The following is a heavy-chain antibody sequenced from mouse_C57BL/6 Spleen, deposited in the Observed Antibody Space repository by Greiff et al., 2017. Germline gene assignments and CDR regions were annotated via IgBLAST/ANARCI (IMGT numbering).Heavy chain of an antibody. CDR3: ARQNTVVRQFAY. CDR1: GYAFSSYW. Sequence: QVQLQQSGAELVKPGASVKISCKASGYAFSSYWMNWVKQRPGKGLEWIGQIYPGDGDTNYNGKFKGKATLTADKSSSTAYMQLSSLTSEDSAVYFCARQNTVVRQFAYWGQGTLVTVSA. J-gene: IGHJ3*01. D-gene: IGHD1-1*01. CDR2: IYPGDGDT. V-gene: IGHV1-80*01.